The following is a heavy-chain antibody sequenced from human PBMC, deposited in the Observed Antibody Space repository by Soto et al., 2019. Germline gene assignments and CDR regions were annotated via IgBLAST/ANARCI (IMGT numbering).Heavy chain of an antibody. Sequence: SETLSLTCTVSGGSISSGGSYWSWIRQHPGKGLEWIGYIYYSGDTYYNPSLKSRVTISLDTSKNQFSLNLSSVNAADTDVYNWARDPFRGDDDGWAQGTLFTVP. CDR1: GGSISSGGSY. J-gene: IGHJ4*02. CDR2: IYYSGDT. CDR3: ARDPFRGDDDG. D-gene: IGHD3-16*01. V-gene: IGHV4-31*03.